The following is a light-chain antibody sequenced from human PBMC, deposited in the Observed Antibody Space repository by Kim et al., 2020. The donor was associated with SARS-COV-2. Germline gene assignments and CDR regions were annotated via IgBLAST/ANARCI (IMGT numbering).Light chain of an antibody. CDR3: QVWDSSSDHLV. CDR1: NIGSKS. CDR2: YDS. Sequence: YELTQPPSVSVAPGKTARITCGGNNIGSKSVHWYQQKPGQAPVLVIYYDSDRPSGIPERFSGSNSGNTATLTISRVEAGDEADYYCQVWDSSSDHLVFGTGTKVTVL. J-gene: IGLJ1*01. V-gene: IGLV3-21*04.